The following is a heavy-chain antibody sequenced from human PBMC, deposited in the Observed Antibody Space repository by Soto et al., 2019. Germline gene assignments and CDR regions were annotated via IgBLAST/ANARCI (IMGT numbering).Heavy chain of an antibody. J-gene: IGHJ5*02. Sequence: QSQTLSLTCTVSGYSISSGYYWGWIRQPPGKGLEWIGSIYHSGSTYYNPSLKSRVTISVDTSKNQFSLKLSSVTAADTAVYYCARDPGEVPRPYDFWSDFRSNGWFDPWGQGTLVTVSS. V-gene: IGHV4-38-2*02. CDR1: GYSISSGYY. CDR3: ARDPGEVPRPYDFWSDFRSNGWFDP. CDR2: IYHSGST. D-gene: IGHD3-3*01.